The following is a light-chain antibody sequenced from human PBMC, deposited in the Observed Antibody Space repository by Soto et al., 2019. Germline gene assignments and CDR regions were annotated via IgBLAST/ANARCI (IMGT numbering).Light chain of an antibody. Sequence: EIVMTQSPANLSVSPGERATRSCRASQSVSSNLAWYQQKRGQAPRLLIYGASTRATGIPTRFSGSGSGTEFTLTTSSLQSEYFAVYYCQQYNNWHTFGQGTKLEIK. CDR3: QQYNNWHT. V-gene: IGKV3-15*01. J-gene: IGKJ2*01. CDR1: QSVSSN. CDR2: GAS.